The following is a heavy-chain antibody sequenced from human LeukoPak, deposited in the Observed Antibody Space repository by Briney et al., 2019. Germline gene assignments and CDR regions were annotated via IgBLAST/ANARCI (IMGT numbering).Heavy chain of an antibody. J-gene: IGHJ6*03. CDR1: GFTFSSYS. V-gene: IGHV3-21*01. CDR3: ARAAIAAARIYYYMDV. D-gene: IGHD6-13*01. Sequence: GGSLRLSCAASGFTFSSYSMNWVRQAPGKGLEWVSFISTSSSYIHNADSVKGRFTISRDNAENPLYLQMNSLRAEDTAVYYCARAAIAAARIYYYMDVWGKGTTVTVSS. CDR2: ISTSSSYI.